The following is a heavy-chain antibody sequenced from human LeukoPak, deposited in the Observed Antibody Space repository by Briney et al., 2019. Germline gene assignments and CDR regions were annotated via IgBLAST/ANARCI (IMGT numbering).Heavy chain of an antibody. CDR3: ARIEGEMATINGYFDY. Sequence: PSETLSLTCTVSGGSISSYYWSWIRQPPGRGLEWIGYIYYSGSTNYNPSLKSRVTISVDTSKNQFSLKLSSVTAADTAVYYCARIEGEMATINGYFDYWGQGTLVTVSS. V-gene: IGHV4-59*01. J-gene: IGHJ4*02. D-gene: IGHD5-24*01. CDR2: IYYSGST. CDR1: GGSISSYY.